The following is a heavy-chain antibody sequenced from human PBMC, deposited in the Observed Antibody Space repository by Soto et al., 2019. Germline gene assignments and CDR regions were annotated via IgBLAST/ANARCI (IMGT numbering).Heavy chain of an antibody. Sequence: QLQLQESGPGLVKPSETLSLTCTVSGGSISSSSYYWGWIRQPPGKGLEWIGSIYYSGSTYYNPSLKSRVTISVDTAKDQFSLKLSSVTAADAAVYYCSRQYNDYFAYWCQGTLVTVSS. V-gene: IGHV4-39*01. J-gene: IGHJ4*02. CDR2: IYYSGST. CDR1: GGSISSSSYY. D-gene: IGHD1-1*01. CDR3: SRQYNDYFAY.